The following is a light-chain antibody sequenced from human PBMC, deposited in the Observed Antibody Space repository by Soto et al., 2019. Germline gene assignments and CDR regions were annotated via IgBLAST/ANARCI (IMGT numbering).Light chain of an antibody. CDR3: QQYGSSPLFT. J-gene: IGKJ3*01. Sequence: EIVLTQSPGTLSLSPGERATLSCRASQSVSSSYLAWYRQKPGQAPRLLIYGAFGRATGIPDRFSGSGSGTDFTLTISRLEPEDFAVYYCQQYGSSPLFTFGPGTKVAIK. CDR2: GAF. CDR1: QSVSSSY. V-gene: IGKV3-20*01.